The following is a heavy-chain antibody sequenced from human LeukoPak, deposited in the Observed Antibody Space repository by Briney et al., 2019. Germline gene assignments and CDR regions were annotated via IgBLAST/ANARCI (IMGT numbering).Heavy chain of an antibody. Sequence: GGSLRLSCAASGITFSSYAMSWVRQAPGKGLEWVSAISGSGGSTYYADSVKGRFTISRDNSKNTLYLQMNSLRAEDTAVYYCAKRSAAAGKRGAFDIWGQGTMVTVSS. D-gene: IGHD6-13*01. J-gene: IGHJ3*02. CDR2: ISGSGGST. CDR3: AKRSAAAGKRGAFDI. V-gene: IGHV3-23*01. CDR1: GITFSSYA.